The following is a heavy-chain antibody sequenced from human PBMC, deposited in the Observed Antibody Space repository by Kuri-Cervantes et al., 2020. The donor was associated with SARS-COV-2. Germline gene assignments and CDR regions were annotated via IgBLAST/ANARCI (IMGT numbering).Heavy chain of an antibody. D-gene: IGHD1-1*01. CDR1: GFTFSSYA. V-gene: IGHV3-30*07. Sequence: GGSLRLSCAASGFTFSSYAMHWVRQAPGKGLEWVAVISYDGSNKYYADSVKGRFTISRDNSKNTLYLQMNSLRAEDTAVYYCVRDGDHWNFDYWGQGTLVTGSS. CDR2: ISYDGSNK. J-gene: IGHJ4*02. CDR3: VRDGDHWNFDY.